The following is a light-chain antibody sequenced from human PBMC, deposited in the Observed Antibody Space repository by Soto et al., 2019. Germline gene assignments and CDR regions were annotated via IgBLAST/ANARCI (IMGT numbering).Light chain of an antibody. J-gene: IGKJ3*01. CDR3: QQLNSYPLFT. Sequence: IQLTQSPSSLSASVGDRVTITCRASQGISSYLAWYQQRPGKAPKLLTYAASTLQSGVPSRFSGSGSGTDFTLTISNLQPEDFATYYCQQLNSYPLFTFGPGTKVDIK. V-gene: IGKV1-9*01. CDR1: QGISSY. CDR2: AAS.